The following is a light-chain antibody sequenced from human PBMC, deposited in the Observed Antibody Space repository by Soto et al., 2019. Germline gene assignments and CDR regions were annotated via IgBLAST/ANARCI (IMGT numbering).Light chain of an antibody. J-gene: IGKJ2*01. CDR1: QSVSSSY. V-gene: IGKV3-20*01. Sequence: EIVLTQSPGTLSLSPGERATLSCRASQSVSSSYLAWYQQKPGQAPRLLIYGASSRATGIPDRFSGSGSGTDFTLTISRLAPDDFSLYYCQQYGSSPRYTVGQGTKLESK. CDR2: GAS. CDR3: QQYGSSPRYT.